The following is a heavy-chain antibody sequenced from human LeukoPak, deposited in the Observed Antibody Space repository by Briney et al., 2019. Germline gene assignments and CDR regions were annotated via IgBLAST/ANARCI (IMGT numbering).Heavy chain of an antibody. CDR2: INPSTGST. D-gene: IGHD3-16*01. CDR3: ATLGEDKTDTPFDY. CDR1: GYTFIEYY. Sequence: ASVKVSCKTTGYTFIEYYVHWIRQAPGQRLEWMGCINPSTGSTDFAQKFQGKVSMTRDTSISTACMELSRLGSDDTAVYYCATLGEDKTDTPFDYWGQGTLVTVSS. J-gene: IGHJ4*02. V-gene: IGHV1-2*02.